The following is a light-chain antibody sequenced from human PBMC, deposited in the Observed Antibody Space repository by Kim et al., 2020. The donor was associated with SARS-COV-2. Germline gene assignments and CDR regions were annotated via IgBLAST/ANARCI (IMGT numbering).Light chain of an antibody. CDR2: AAS. CDR3: QQYSDWPPGS. CDR1: QNVSTS. J-gene: IGKJ2*01. V-gene: IGKV3-15*01. Sequence: VSPMEKVTITCRASQNVSTSLAWYQQKPGQAPRVLIYAASHRETGVPARISGGGSETVFTLTISNLQSEDFGVYYCQQYSDWPPGSFGQGTKLEI.